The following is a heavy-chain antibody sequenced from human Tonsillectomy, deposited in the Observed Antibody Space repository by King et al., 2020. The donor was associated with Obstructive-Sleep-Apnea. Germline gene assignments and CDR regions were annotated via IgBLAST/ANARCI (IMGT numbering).Heavy chain of an antibody. D-gene: IGHD1-26*01. Sequence: QLVQSGAEVKKPGASVKVSCKVSGYTLTELSMHWVRQAPGKGLAWMGGFDPEDGETIYAQKFQGIVTMTEDTSTDTAYMELSSLRSEDTAVYYCATSNYSGSYFRWYFDLWGRGTLVTVSS. CDR2: FDPEDGET. CDR1: GYTLTELS. CDR3: ATSNYSGSYFRWYFDL. J-gene: IGHJ2*01. V-gene: IGHV1-24*01.